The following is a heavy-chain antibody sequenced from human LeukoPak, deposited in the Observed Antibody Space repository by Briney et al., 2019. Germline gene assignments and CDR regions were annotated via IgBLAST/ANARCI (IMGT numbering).Heavy chain of an antibody. D-gene: IGHD1-1*01. CDR3: ARAREAALNWPMGY. CDR1: GYTFSGYY. V-gene: IGHV1-2*02. CDR2: INPNSGGT. Sequence: ASVKVSCKASGYTFSGYYMPWVRQAPGQGLEWMGWINPNSGGTNYAQKFQGRVTMTRDTSISTAYMELSRLRSDDTAVYYCARAREAALNWPMGYWGQGTLVTVSS. J-gene: IGHJ4*02.